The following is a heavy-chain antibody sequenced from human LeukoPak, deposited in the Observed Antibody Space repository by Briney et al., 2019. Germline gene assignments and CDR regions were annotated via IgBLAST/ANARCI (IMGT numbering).Heavy chain of an antibody. Sequence: SETLSLTCTVSGGSISSYYWSWIRQPAGKGLEWIGRIYTSGSTNYNPSLKSRVTISVDTSKNQFSLKLSSVTTADTAVYYCARGMIRGVNGPNNYWGQGTLVTVSS. CDR1: GGSISSYY. V-gene: IGHV4-4*07. J-gene: IGHJ4*02. CDR3: ARGMIRGVNGPNNY. CDR2: IYTSGST. D-gene: IGHD3-10*01.